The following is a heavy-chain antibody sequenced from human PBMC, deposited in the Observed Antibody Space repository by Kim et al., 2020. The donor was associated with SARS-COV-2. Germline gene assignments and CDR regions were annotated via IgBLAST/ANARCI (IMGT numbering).Heavy chain of an antibody. CDR1: GYSFTSYW. CDR2: IDPSDSYT. J-gene: IGHJ4*02. V-gene: IGHV5-10-1*01. Sequence: GESLKISSKGSGYSFTSYWISWVRQMPGKGLEWMGRIDPSDSYTNYSPSFQGHVTISADKSISTAYLQWSSLKASDTAMYYCARLDSSSWYPTYWGQGTLVTVSS. D-gene: IGHD6-13*01. CDR3: ARLDSSSWYPTY.